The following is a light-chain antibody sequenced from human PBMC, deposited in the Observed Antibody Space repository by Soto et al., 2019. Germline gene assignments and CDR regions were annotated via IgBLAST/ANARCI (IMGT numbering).Light chain of an antibody. Sequence: QSVLTQPPSASGSPGQSVPISCTGTNSDVGGYNYVSWYQQHPGKAPKLMIYEVSKRPSGVPDRFSGSKSGNTASLTVSGLQAEDEADYYCSSYAGTNNLGVFGTGTKVTVL. V-gene: IGLV2-8*01. CDR3: SSYAGTNNLGV. CDR1: NSDVGGYNY. CDR2: EVS. J-gene: IGLJ1*01.